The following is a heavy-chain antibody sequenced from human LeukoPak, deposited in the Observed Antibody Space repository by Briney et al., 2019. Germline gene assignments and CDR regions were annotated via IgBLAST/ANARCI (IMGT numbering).Heavy chain of an antibody. J-gene: IGHJ4*02. CDR3: AKDPSPFRGVGHFDY. CDR2: ISSDGGNE. Sequence: PGGSLRLSCAASGFTFSSFAIHWVRQAPGKGLEWVALISSDGGNEFYADSVKGRFTISSDNSKNTLYLQLNSLRTVDTAVYYCAKDPSPFRGVGHFDYWGGGTLVTVSS. V-gene: IGHV3-30*18. D-gene: IGHD3-10*01. CDR1: GFTFSSFA.